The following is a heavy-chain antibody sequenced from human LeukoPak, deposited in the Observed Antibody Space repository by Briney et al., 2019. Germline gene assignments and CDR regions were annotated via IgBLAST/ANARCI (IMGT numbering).Heavy chain of an antibody. D-gene: IGHD6-19*01. CDR1: GYTFTSYG. CDR3: ARAGYSSGWYPTKAFDY. Sequence: EASVKVSCKASGYTFTSYGISWVRQAPGQGLEWMGRISAYNGNTNYAQKLQGRVTMTTDTSTSTAYMELRSLRSDDTAVYYCARAGYSSGWYPTKAFDYWGQGTLVTVSS. CDR2: ISAYNGNT. V-gene: IGHV1-18*04. J-gene: IGHJ4*02.